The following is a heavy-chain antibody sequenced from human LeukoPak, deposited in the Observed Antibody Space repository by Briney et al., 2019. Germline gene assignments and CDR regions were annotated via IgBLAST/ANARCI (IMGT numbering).Heavy chain of an antibody. CDR3: ASRVYSSSSHSY. CDR2: MNPNSGNT. J-gene: IGHJ4*02. CDR1: GYTFTSYD. D-gene: IGHD6-6*01. Sequence: ASVKVSCKASGYTFTSYDINWVRQATGQGLEWMGWMNPNSGNTGYAQKFQGRVTITADKSTSTAYMELSSLRSEDTAVYYCASRVYSSSSHSYWGQGTLVTVSS. V-gene: IGHV1-8*01.